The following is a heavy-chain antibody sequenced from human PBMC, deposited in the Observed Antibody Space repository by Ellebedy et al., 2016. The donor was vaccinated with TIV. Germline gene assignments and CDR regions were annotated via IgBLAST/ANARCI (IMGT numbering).Heavy chain of an antibody. V-gene: IGHV3-53*01. Sequence: GESLKISCAVSGFTVSTNYMSWVRQAPGKGLEWVSVIYSGGDTYYADSVKGRFTISRDNSKNTLYLQMNSLRAEDTAVYYCARKDGDFWGQGTLVTVYS. J-gene: IGHJ4*02. CDR1: GFTVSTNY. CDR3: ARKDGDF. CDR2: IYSGGDT.